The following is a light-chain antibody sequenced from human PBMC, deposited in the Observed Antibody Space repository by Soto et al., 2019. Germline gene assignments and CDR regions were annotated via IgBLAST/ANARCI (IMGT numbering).Light chain of an antibody. CDR2: RNN. CDR3: AAWDDSLSGRVV. V-gene: IGLV1-47*01. Sequence: QSVLTQPPSASGTPGQRVTISCSGSSSNIGSNSVYWYQQLPGTAPKLLICRNNQRPSGVPDRFSGSKSGTSASLAISGRRSEDEADYYCAAWDDSLSGRVVFGGGTKLTVL. J-gene: IGLJ2*01. CDR1: SSNIGSNS.